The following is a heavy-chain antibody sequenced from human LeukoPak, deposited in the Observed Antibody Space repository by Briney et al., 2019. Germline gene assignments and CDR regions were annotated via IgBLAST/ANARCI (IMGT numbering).Heavy chain of an antibody. Sequence: SETLSLTCAVSGGSISSTTSYWGWIRQPPGKGLEWLGKIYYSGSTFYNPSLKSRVTISVDTSNNQFSLRLSSVTAADTAVYYCARHGSTDYFDYWGQGTLVTVSS. CDR1: GGSISSTTSY. D-gene: IGHD2-2*03. V-gene: IGHV4-39*01. J-gene: IGHJ4*02. CDR3: ARHGSTDYFDY. CDR2: IYYSGST.